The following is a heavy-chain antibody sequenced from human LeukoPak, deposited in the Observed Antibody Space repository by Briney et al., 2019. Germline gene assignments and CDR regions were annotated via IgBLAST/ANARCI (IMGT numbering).Heavy chain of an antibody. V-gene: IGHV1-46*01. CDR1: GYTFINYY. D-gene: IGHD7-27*01. CDR3: ATSPQLGITTYLDN. Sequence: ASVKVSCKESGYTFINYYMHWVRQAPGQGLEWMGIINPSGGGTTYAPKFQGRLTMTRDTSTSTVYMELSSLGSEDTAVYSCATSPQLGITTYLDNWGQGTLVTVSS. CDR2: INPSGGGT. J-gene: IGHJ4*02.